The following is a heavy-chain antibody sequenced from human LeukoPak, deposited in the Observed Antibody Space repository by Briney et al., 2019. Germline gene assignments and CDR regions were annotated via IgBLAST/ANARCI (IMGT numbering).Heavy chain of an antibody. CDR1: GGSINSYF. J-gene: IGHJ4*02. D-gene: IGHD2-15*01. V-gene: IGHV4-59*01. CDR2: ARSSGGT. Sequence: SETLSLTCTVSGGSINSYFLTWIRQPPGQRLEWIGFARSSGGTNYNPSLKSRVTILVDTSKNQFSLKLNSVTAAGTAVYYCATSYGSYVVDYWGQGTLVIVSS. CDR3: ATSYGSYVVDY.